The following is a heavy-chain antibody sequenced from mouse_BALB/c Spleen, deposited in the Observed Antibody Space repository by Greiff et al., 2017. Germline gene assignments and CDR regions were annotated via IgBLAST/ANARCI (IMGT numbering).Heavy chain of an antibody. CDR1: GFTFNTYA. CDR2: IRSKSNNYAT. V-gene: IGHV10-1*02. J-gene: IGHJ4*01. CDR3: VRITTVVGGAMDY. D-gene: IGHD1-1*01. Sequence: EVMLVESGGGLVQPKGSLKLSCAASGFTFNTYAMNWVRQAPGKGLEWVARIRSKSNNYATYYADSVKDRFTISRDDSQSMLYLQMNNLKTEDTAMYYCVRITTVVGGAMDYWGQGTSVTVSS.